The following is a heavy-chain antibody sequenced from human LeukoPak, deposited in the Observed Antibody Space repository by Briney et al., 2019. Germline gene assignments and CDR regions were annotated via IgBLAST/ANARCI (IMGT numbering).Heavy chain of an antibody. Sequence: PGGSQRLSCAASGFTFSSYGMHWVRRAPGKGLEWVAVIWYDGSNKYYADSVKGRFTISRDNSKNTLYLQMNSLRAEDTAVYYCARDGNYYDSSGYYGDYWGQGTLVTVSS. CDR3: ARDGNYYDSSGYYGDY. CDR2: IWYDGSNK. CDR1: GFTFSSYG. V-gene: IGHV3-33*01. D-gene: IGHD3-22*01. J-gene: IGHJ4*02.